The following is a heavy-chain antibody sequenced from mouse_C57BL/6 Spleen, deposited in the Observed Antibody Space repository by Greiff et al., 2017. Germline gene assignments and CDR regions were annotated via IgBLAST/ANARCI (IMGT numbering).Heavy chain of an antibody. CDR1: GYTFTSYW. Sequence: QVQLQQPGTELVKPGASVKLSCKASGYTFTSYWMHWVKPRPGQGLEWIGNINPSNGGTNYNEKFKSKATLPGDNSSSTAYMQLSSLTSEDSAVYYCARGRAYDYDARFAYWGQGTLVTVSA. D-gene: IGHD2-4*01. V-gene: IGHV1-53*01. J-gene: IGHJ3*01. CDR2: INPSNGGT. CDR3: ARGRAYDYDARFAY.